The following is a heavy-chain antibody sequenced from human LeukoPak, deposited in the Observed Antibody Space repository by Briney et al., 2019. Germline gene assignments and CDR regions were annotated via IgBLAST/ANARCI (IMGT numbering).Heavy chain of an antibody. J-gene: IGHJ4*02. V-gene: IGHV3-30*18. CDR2: ISYDGSNK. CDR3: AKDHSIAVAGTNYFDY. D-gene: IGHD6-19*01. CDR1: GFTFSSYG. Sequence: PGGSLRLSCAASGFTFSSYGMHWVRQAPGKGLEWVAVISYDGSNKYYADSVKGRFTISRDNSKNTLYLQMNSLRAEDTAVYYCAKDHSIAVAGTNYFDYWGQGTLVTVSS.